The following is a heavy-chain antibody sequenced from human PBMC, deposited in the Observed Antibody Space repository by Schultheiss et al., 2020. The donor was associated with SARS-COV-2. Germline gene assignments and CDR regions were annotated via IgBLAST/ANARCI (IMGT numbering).Heavy chain of an antibody. CDR2: IGHSGANT. D-gene: IGHD6-13*01. J-gene: IGHJ5*02. Sequence: GESLKISCAASGFTFSSYAMSWVRQAPGKGLEWVSAIGHSGANTYYADSVKGRFTISRDNSKNTLYLQMNSLRAEDTAVYYCARDRGIAAAGSEKLARNWFDPWGQGTLVTVSS. V-gene: IGHV3-23*01. CDR1: GFTFSSYA. CDR3: ARDRGIAAAGSEKLARNWFDP.